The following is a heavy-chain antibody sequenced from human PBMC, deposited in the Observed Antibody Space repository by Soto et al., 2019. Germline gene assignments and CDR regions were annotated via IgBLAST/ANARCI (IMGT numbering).Heavy chain of an antibody. V-gene: IGHV1-18*04. J-gene: IGHJ4*02. CDR3: ARLLDSWGEPHYFDS. CDR1: GYAFTSYG. CDR2: ISTYKSDT. Sequence: ASVKVSCKASGYAFTSYGMSWVRQAPGQGLEWMGWISTYKSDTNSAPRLQGRITMTTDTSTSTAYLQWTSLQASDTAMYYCARLLDSWGEPHYFDSWGQGTMVTVSS. D-gene: IGHD3-16*01.